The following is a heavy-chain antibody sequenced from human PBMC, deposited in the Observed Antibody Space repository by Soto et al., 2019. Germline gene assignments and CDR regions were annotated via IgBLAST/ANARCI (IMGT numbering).Heavy chain of an antibody. D-gene: IGHD3-10*01. Sequence: QVQLVESGGGEVQPGRSLRLSCAASGFTFSSFGMHWVRQAPGKGLEWVAVVSYDGSNNYYANSVKGRFTISRDNSKNMLFLQMNSLTLEDTALYYCARDSDPRMVREVLTDDVDHWGQGTLVTVSS. V-gene: IGHV3-30-3*01. CDR2: VSYDGSNN. J-gene: IGHJ4*02. CDR1: GFTFSSFG. CDR3: ARDSDPRMVREVLTDDVDH.